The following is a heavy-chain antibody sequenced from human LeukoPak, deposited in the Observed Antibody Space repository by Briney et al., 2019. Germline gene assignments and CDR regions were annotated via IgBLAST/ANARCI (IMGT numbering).Heavy chain of an antibody. CDR2: ISWNSGNI. J-gene: IGHJ4*02. V-gene: IGHV3-9*01. CDR3: AKDVGGYYDGSAPNQ. Sequence: GGSLRLSCAASGFAFDDYAMHWVRQAPGKGLEWVSGISWNSGNIGYADSVKGRFTISRDNAKNSLYLQMNSLRAEDTALYYCAKDVGGYYDGSAPNQWGQGTLVTVSS. CDR1: GFAFDDYA. D-gene: IGHD3-22*01.